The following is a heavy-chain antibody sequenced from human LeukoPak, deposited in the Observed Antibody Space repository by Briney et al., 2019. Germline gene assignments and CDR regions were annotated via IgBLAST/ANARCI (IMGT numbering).Heavy chain of an antibody. Sequence: GESLKISCKGSGYSFTSYWIGWVRQMPGKGLEWMGIIYPGDSDTRYSPSFQGQVTISADKSISTAYLQWSSLKASDTAMYYCARQGSGYRSGYYFDYWGQGTLVTVSS. J-gene: IGHJ4*02. D-gene: IGHD6-19*01. CDR1: GYSFTSYW. V-gene: IGHV5-51*01. CDR2: IYPGDSDT. CDR3: ARQGSGYRSGYYFDY.